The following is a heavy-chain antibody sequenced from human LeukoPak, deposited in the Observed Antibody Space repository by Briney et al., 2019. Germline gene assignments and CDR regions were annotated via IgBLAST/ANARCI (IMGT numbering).Heavy chain of an antibody. CDR1: GLTFDDYG. CDR3: ARGGYGYVLDY. V-gene: IGHV3-20*04. Sequence: GGSLRLSCAASGLTFDDYGMSWVRQAPGKGLEWVSGINWNGGSTGYADSVKGRFTISRDNAKNSLYLQMNSLRAEDTALYYCARGGYGYVLDYWGQGTLVTVSS. CDR2: INWNGGST. J-gene: IGHJ4*02. D-gene: IGHD5-18*01.